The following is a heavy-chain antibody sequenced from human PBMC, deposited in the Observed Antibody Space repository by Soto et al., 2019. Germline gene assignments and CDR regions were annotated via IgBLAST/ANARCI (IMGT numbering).Heavy chain of an antibody. CDR3: ARENRLLWFGELSGGFDP. J-gene: IGHJ5*02. V-gene: IGHV3-33*01. D-gene: IGHD3-10*01. CDR1: GFTFSSYG. CDR2: IWYDGSNK. Sequence: GGSLRLSCAASGFTFSSYGMHWVRQAPGKGLEWVAVIWYDGSNKYYADSVKGRFTISRDNSKNTQYLQMNSLRAEDTAVYYCARENRLLWFGELSGGFDPWGQGTLVTVSS.